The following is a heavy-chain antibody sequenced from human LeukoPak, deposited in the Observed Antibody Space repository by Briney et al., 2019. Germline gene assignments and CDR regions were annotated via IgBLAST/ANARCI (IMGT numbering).Heavy chain of an antibody. CDR2: IYPGDSDT. Sequence: GESLQISCKGSGYSFTNYWIGWVRQMPGKGLEWMGIIYPGDSDTRYSPSFQGQVTISADKSISTAYLQWSSLKASDTAMYYCARRHYYDSSSYSYFDYWGQGTLVTVSS. V-gene: IGHV5-51*01. CDR3: ARRHYYDSSSYSYFDY. J-gene: IGHJ4*02. D-gene: IGHD3-22*01. CDR1: GYSFTNYW.